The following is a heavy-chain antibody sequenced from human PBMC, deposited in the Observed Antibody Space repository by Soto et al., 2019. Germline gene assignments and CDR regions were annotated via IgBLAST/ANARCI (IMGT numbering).Heavy chain of an antibody. CDR1: GGSISSYY. Sequence: SGTLSLTCTVSGGSISSYYWSWFRQPPGKGLEWIGYIYYSGSTNYNPSLKSRVTISVDTSKNQFSLKLSSVTAADTAVYYCAREGPDYGDDTSFKFRNWFDPWGQGTLVTVSS. CDR2: IYYSGST. J-gene: IGHJ5*02. CDR3: AREGPDYGDDTSFKFRNWFDP. V-gene: IGHV4-59*01. D-gene: IGHD4-17*01.